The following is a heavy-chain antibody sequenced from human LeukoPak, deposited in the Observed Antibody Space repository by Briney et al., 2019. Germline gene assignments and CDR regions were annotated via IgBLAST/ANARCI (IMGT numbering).Heavy chain of an antibody. J-gene: IGHJ4*02. CDR1: GFTFSSYW. Sequence: GSLRLSCAASGFTFSSYWMHWVRQPPGKGLEWIASINYSGRTYYNPSLNSRLIISVDTAKRQFSLKLTSVTAADTALYFCARDIDDVGALFDFWGQGTLVTVSS. CDR3: ARDIDDVGALFDF. V-gene: IGHV4-39*07. CDR2: INYSGRT. D-gene: IGHD1-26*01.